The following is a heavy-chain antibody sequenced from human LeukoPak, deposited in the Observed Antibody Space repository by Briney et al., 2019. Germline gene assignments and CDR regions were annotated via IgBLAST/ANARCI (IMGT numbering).Heavy chain of an antibody. J-gene: IGHJ5*02. CDR2: INSDSGFT. Sequence: ASVNVSCTASGYTFTGYYMNWVRQAPGQGLEWMGWINSDSGFTKYAQKFQGRVTITRDTSITTVYMDLTRLTSDDTAVYYCARNFDMKGFDPWGQGTLVTVSS. V-gene: IGHV1-2*02. D-gene: IGHD3-9*01. CDR3: ARNFDMKGFDP. CDR1: GYTFTGYY.